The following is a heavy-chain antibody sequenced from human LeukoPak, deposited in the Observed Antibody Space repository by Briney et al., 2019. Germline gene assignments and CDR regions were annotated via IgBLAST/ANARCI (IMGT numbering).Heavy chain of an antibody. CDR3: AGDPGDYYDSSGYYARWYFDY. CDR2: ISAYNGNT. Sequence: GASVKVSCKASGYTFTSYGISWVRQAPGQGLEWMGWISAYNGNTNYAQKLQGRVTMTTDTSTSTAYMELRSLGSDDTAVYYCAGDPGDYYDSSGYYARWYFDYWGQGTLVTVSS. J-gene: IGHJ4*02. V-gene: IGHV1-18*01. CDR1: GYTFTSYG. D-gene: IGHD3-22*01.